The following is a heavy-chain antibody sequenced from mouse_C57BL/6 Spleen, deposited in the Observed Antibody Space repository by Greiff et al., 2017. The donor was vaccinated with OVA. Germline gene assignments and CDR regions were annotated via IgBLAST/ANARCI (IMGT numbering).Heavy chain of an antibody. D-gene: IGHD1-1*01. J-gene: IGHJ2*01. CDR1: GYTFTSYW. Sequence: QVQPQQSGAELVKPGASVKMSCKASGYTFTSYWITWVKQRPGQGLEWIGDIYPGSGSTNYNEKFKSKATLTVDTSSSTAYMQLSSLTSEDSAVYYCARSYGSSSFDYWGQGTTLTVSS. CDR2: IYPGSGST. CDR3: ARSYGSSSFDY. V-gene: IGHV1-55*01.